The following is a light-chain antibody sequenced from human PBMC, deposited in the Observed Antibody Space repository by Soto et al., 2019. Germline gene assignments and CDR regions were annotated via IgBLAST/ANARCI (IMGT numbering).Light chain of an antibody. Sequence: EIVLTQSPGTLSLSPGERVTLSCRASQSVSANYFAWYQQKCGQAPRLVIYGASSRAAGIPDRFSGSGSGTEFTLTISRQEPEDFAVYYCQQYGASPKTFGQGTKLEIK. CDR1: QSVSANY. CDR3: QQYGASPKT. CDR2: GAS. V-gene: IGKV3-20*01. J-gene: IGKJ2*01.